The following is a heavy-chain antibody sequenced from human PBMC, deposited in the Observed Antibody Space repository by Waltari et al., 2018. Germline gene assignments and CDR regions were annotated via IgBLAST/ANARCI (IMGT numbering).Heavy chain of an antibody. CDR1: GYSFTSYW. Sequence: EVQLVQSGAEVKKPGESLKISGKGSGYSFTSYWIGWVRPVPGKGLEWMGIIYPGDSDTRYSPSFQGQVTISADKSISTAYLQWSSLKASDTAMYYCARRLYGSGSYYNGFDYWGQGTLVTVSS. J-gene: IGHJ4*02. CDR2: IYPGDSDT. D-gene: IGHD3-10*01. V-gene: IGHV5-51*01. CDR3: ARRLYGSGSYYNGFDY.